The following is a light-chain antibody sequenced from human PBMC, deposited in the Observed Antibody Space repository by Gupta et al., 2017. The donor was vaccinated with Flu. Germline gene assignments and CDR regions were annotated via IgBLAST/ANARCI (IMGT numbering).Light chain of an antibody. CDR1: QGISSY. V-gene: IGKV1-8*01. J-gene: IGKJ2*01. Sequence: AIRMTPSPSSFSASTGDRVTITCRASQGISSYLAWYQQKPGKAPKLLIYAASTLQSGVPSRFSGSGSGTDFTLTISCLQSEDFATYYCQQYYSYPYTFGQWTKLEIK. CDR2: AAS. CDR3: QQYYSYPYT.